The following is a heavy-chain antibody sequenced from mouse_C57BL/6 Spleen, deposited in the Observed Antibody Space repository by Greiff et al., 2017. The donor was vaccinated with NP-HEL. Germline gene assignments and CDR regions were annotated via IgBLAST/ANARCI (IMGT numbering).Heavy chain of an antibody. J-gene: IGHJ2*01. Sequence: EVKVVESGGGLVKPGGSLKLSCAASGFTFSDYGMHWVRQAPEKGLEWVAYISSGSSTIYYAATVKGRFTISRDNAKNTLFLQMTSLRSEDTAMYYCARNYYGDYFDYWGQGTTLTVSS. CDR2: ISSGSSTI. D-gene: IGHD1-1*01. V-gene: IGHV5-17*01. CDR3: ARNYYGDYFDY. CDR1: GFTFSDYG.